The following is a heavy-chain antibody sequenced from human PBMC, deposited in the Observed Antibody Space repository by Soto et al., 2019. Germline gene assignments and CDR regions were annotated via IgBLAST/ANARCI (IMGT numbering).Heavy chain of an antibody. V-gene: IGHV4-39*01. D-gene: IGHD6-19*01. CDR1: GGSISSSSYY. Sequence: SETLSLTCTVSGGSISSSSYYWGWIRQPPGKGLEWIGSIYYSGSTYYNPSLKSRVTISVDTSKDQFSLKLSSVTAADTAVYYCARLLEQWLGNNWFDPWGQGTLVTVSS. J-gene: IGHJ5*02. CDR3: ARLLEQWLGNNWFDP. CDR2: IYYSGST.